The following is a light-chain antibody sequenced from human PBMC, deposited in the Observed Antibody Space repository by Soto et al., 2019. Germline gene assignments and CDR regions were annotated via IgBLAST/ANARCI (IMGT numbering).Light chain of an antibody. V-gene: IGLV1-44*01. CDR3: AAWDDSLISYV. CDR2: SNN. CDR1: SSNIGSNT. Sequence: LTQPPSASATAGQRVTISCSGSSSNIGSNTVNWYQQLPGTAPKLLIYSNNQRPSGVPDRFSGSKSGTSASLAISGLQSEDEADYYCAAWDDSLISYVFGTGTRSPS. J-gene: IGLJ1*01.